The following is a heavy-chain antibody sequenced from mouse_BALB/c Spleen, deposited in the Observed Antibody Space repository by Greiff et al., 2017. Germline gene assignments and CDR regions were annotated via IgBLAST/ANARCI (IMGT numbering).Heavy chain of an antibody. CDR2: IYPSDSYT. Sequence: QVQLKQPGAELVRPGASVKLSCKASGYTFTSYWINWVKQRPGQGLEWIGNIYPSDSYTNYNQKFKDKATLTVDKSSSTAYMQLSSPTSEDSAVYYCTRGGAYDYGRSAYWGQGTLVTVSA. V-gene: IGHV1-69*02. D-gene: IGHD2-4*01. CDR1: GYTFTSYW. CDR3: TRGGAYDYGRSAY. J-gene: IGHJ3*01.